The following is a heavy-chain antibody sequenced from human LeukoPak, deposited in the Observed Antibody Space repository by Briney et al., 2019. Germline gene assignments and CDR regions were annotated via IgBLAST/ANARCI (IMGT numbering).Heavy chain of an antibody. J-gene: IGHJ6*02. CDR3: ARVPGVYYYGSGSYYSRYGMDV. CDR1: GYTLTSYD. CDR2: MNPNSGNT. D-gene: IGHD3-10*01. Sequence: ASVKVSCKASGYTLTSYDINWVRQATGQGLEWMGWMNPNSGNTGYAQKFQGRVTMTRNTSISTAYMELSSLRSEDTAVYYCARVPGVYYYGSGSYYSRYGMDVWGQGTTVTVSS. V-gene: IGHV1-8*01.